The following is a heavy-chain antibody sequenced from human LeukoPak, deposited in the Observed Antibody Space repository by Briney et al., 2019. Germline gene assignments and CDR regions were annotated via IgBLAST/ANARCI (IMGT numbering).Heavy chain of an antibody. CDR1: GYTFTGYY. J-gene: IGHJ5*02. V-gene: IGHV1-2*02. CDR2: INPNSGGT. D-gene: IGHD2-15*01. Sequence: GASVKVSCKASGYTFTGYYMHWVRQAPGQGLEWMGWINPNSGGTNYAQKFQGRVTMTRDTSISTAYMELSRLRSDDTAVYYCARLGYCSGGSCYGYVLFDPWGQGTLVTVSS. CDR3: ARLGYCSGGSCYGYVLFDP.